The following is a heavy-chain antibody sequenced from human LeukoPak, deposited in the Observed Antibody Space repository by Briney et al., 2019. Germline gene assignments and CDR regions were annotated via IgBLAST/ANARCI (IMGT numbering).Heavy chain of an antibody. D-gene: IGHD3-3*01. CDR2: IYYSGST. CDR1: GGSVSSGSYY. J-gene: IGHJ4*02. CDR3: ARGPTLDDFPLAPYYFDY. V-gene: IGHV4-61*01. Sequence: KSSETLSLTCTVSGGSVSSGSYYWSWIRQPPGKGLEWIGYIYYSGSTNYNPSLKSRVTISVDTSKNQFSLKLSSVTAADTAVYYCARGPTLDDFPLAPYYFDYWGQGTLVTVSS.